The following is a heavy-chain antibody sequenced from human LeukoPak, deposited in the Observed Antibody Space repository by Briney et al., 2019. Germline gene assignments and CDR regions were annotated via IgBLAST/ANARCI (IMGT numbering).Heavy chain of an antibody. V-gene: IGHV4-59*06. CDR2: IYYSGST. CDR1: GGSISSYY. Sequence: PSETLSLTCTVSGGSISSYYWSWIRQPPGKGLEWIGYIYYSGSTYYNPSLKSRVTISVDTSKNQFSLKLSSVTAADTAVYYCASNSGYFDLWGRGTLVTVSS. D-gene: IGHD2/OR15-2a*01. J-gene: IGHJ2*01. CDR3: ASNSGYFDL.